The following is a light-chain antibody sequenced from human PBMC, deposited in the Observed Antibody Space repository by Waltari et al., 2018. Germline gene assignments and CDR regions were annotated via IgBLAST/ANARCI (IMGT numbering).Light chain of an antibody. V-gene: IGLV2-14*03. Sequence: ALPQPASVSGSPGQSITISCTRTRSDFSLLDYVSWYQQRPGKVPRLIIYDVVKRPSGVSNRFSGSMSGYTATLTISGLQAEDEADYYCCSYTSSDTYVFGSGTTVTVL. CDR3: CSYTSSDTYV. J-gene: IGLJ1*01. CDR2: DVV. CDR1: RSDFSLLDY.